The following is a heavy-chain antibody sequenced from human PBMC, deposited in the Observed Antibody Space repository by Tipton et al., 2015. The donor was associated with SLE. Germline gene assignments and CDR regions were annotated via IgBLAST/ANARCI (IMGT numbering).Heavy chain of an antibody. J-gene: IGHJ4*02. D-gene: IGHD3-10*01. Sequence: GSLRLSCAASGFIFSNYAVNWVRQAPGKGLEWVSSISGSGGTTKYADSVKGRFTISRDNVKKSLSLQMDSLRAEDTAIYYCARGSGWIINYWGQGTLVTVSP. CDR1: GFIFSNYA. CDR2: ISGSGGTT. V-gene: IGHV3-23*01. CDR3: ARGSGWIINY.